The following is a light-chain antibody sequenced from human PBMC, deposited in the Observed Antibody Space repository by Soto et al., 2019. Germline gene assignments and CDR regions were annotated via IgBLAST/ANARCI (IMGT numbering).Light chain of an antibody. V-gene: IGLV2-18*02. Sequence: QSVLTQPPSVSGSPGQSVTISCTGSSSDVGGYNRVSWYQQAPGKAPKLLIYDVSNRPSGGSTRFSGSKSGNTASLTISGLQAEDDADYYCTSYATGSAYVFGPGTKLTVL. J-gene: IGLJ1*01. CDR1: SSDVGGYNR. CDR2: DVS. CDR3: TSYATGSAYV.